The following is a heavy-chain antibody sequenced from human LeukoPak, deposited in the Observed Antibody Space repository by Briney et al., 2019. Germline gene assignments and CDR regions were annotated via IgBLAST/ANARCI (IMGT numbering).Heavy chain of an antibody. CDR1: GFTVITND. J-gene: IGHJ4*02. Sequence: GGSLRLSCAASGFTVITNDMTWVRQAPGKGLEWVSVLYIDGNTKYADSVQGRFTISRDNSKNTLYLEMNSLSPDDTAVYYCARGVEPLAANTLAYWGQGTLVTVPS. V-gene: IGHV3-53*01. CDR2: LYIDGNT. CDR3: ARGVEPLAANTLAY. D-gene: IGHD1-14*01.